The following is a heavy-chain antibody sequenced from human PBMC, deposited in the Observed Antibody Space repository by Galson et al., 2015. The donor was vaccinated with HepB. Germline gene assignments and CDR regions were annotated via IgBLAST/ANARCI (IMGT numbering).Heavy chain of an antibody. J-gene: IGHJ6*02. Sequence: SVKVSCKASGYTFTSYAMNWVRQAPGQGLEWMGWINTNTGNPTYAQGFTGRFVFSLDTSVSTAYLQISSLKAEDTAVYYCARISRYDLFYYYYGMDVWGQGTTVTVSS. CDR2: INTNTGNP. CDR1: GYTFTSYA. V-gene: IGHV7-4-1*02. D-gene: IGHD2-2*01. CDR3: ARISRYDLFYYYYGMDV.